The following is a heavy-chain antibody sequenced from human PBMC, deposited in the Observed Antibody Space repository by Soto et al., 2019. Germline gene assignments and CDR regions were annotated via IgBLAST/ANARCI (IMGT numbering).Heavy chain of an antibody. CDR2: ISASGGST. D-gene: IGHD6-19*01. CDR3: AKPQWPNDAFDI. Sequence: PGGSLRLSCAASGFTFSSYGMSWVRQAPGKGLEWVSVISASGGSTYYADSVKGRFTISRDDSKNTLYLQMNSLTAEDTAVYYCAKPQWPNDAFDIWGQGTMVTVSS. V-gene: IGHV3-23*01. J-gene: IGHJ3*02. CDR1: GFTFSSYG.